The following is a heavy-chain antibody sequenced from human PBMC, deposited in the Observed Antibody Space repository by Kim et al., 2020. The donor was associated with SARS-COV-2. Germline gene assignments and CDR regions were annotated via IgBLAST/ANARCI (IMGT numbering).Heavy chain of an antibody. D-gene: IGHD6-13*01. Sequence: SETLSLTCAVYGGSFSGYYWSWIRQPPGKGLEWIGEINHGGSTNYNPSLKSRVTISVDTSKNQFSLKLSSVTAADTAAYYCARGGYSSSWYGAHWYFDP. J-gene: IGHJ2*01. CDR2: INHGGST. CDR1: GGSFSGYY. CDR3: ARGGYSSSWYGAHWYFDP. V-gene: IGHV4-34*01.